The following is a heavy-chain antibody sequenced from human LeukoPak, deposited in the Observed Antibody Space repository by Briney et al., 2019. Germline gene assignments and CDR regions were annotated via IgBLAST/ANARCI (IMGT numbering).Heavy chain of an antibody. Sequence: SETLSLTCTVSDDSITMYYWTWIRQPPGKGLEWIGYVDHTGSTNFNPSLNGRVSISRDTSKNLFSLRLRSVTAADTAVYFCARGRVSSSTWYSTYYYYFYMDVWGKGTTVTVSS. V-gene: IGHV4-59*01. CDR1: DDSITMYY. D-gene: IGHD1-1*01. CDR2: VDHTGST. CDR3: ARGRVSSSTWYSTYYYYFYMDV. J-gene: IGHJ6*03.